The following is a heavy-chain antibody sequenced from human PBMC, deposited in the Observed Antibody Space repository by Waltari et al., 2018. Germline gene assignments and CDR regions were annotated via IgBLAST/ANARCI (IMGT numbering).Heavy chain of an antibody. D-gene: IGHD6-19*01. J-gene: IGHJ3*01. Sequence: VQLQVSGPGLVKPPETLSPTCPVSGVSISNYYWSWIRQPPGKGLEWIGYIYYLGSTNYNPSLKSRVTISVDTSKNQFSLKLSSVTAADTAVYYCARDLIAVTGPDAFDVWGQGTMVTVSS. V-gene: IGHV4-59*01. CDR1: GVSISNYY. CDR2: IYYLGST. CDR3: ARDLIAVTGPDAFDV.